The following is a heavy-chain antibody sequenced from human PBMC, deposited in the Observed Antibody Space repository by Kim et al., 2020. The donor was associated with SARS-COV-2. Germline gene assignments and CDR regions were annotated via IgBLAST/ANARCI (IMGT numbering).Heavy chain of an antibody. J-gene: IGHJ4*02. CDR1: GYTFTSYA. CDR3: ARGGTILLWFGELPHYFDY. CDR2: INAGNGNT. Sequence: ASVKVSCKASGYTFTSYAMHWVRQAPGQRLEWMGWINAGNGNTKYSQKFQGRVTITRDTSASTAYMELSSLRSEDTAVYYCARGGTILLWFGELPHYFDYWGQGTLVTVSS. V-gene: IGHV1-3*01. D-gene: IGHD3-10*01.